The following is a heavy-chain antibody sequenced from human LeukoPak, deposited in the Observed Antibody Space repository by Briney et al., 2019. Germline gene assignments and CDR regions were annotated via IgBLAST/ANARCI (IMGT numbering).Heavy chain of an antibody. V-gene: IGHV3-21*01. Sequence: GGSLRLSCAASGFTFSSYRMNWVRQAPGKGLEWVAYIRSGSSYIYYVDSVKGRFTISRDNAKNSVYLQMNNLRAEDTAVYYCARAGIVGAYDAFDIWGEGTMVTVSS. CDR3: ARAGIVGAYDAFDI. CDR2: IRSGSSYI. D-gene: IGHD1-26*01. CDR1: GFTFSSYR. J-gene: IGHJ3*02.